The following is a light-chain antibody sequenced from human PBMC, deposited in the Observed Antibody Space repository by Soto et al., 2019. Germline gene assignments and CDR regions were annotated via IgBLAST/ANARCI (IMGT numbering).Light chain of an antibody. CDR2: GAS. J-gene: IGKJ4*02. Sequence: DIVLTQSPGTLSLSPGERATLSCRASQSVSSSYFAWYQQKPGQAPRLLIYGASSRATGIPDRFSGSGSGTDFTLTISRLEPEEFAVYYCQQYGSSPLLTFGGGTKVEIK. V-gene: IGKV3-20*01. CDR3: QQYGSSPLLT. CDR1: QSVSSSY.